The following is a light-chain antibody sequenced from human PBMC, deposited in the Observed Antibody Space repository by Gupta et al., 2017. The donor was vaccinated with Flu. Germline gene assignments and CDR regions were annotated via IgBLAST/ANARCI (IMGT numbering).Light chain of an antibody. Sequence: DIVLTQSPDALPVSLGERATINCKSSQSVLHDSNNKNYLAWYKQKPGQTPKLLIYWASIRESGVSERFSGSGSGTDFTLTITNLQAEDLAVYYCQQYYANRWTFGRGTXVEIK. CDR1: QSVLHDSNNKNY. CDR3: QQYYANRWT. J-gene: IGKJ1*01. V-gene: IGKV4-1*01. CDR2: WAS.